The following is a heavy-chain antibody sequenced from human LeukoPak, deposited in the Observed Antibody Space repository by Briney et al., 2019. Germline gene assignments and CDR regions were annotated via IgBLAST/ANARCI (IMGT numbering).Heavy chain of an antibody. CDR2: IKEDGSRN. CDR3: ARQLSGWYDADPY. J-gene: IGHJ4*02. CDR1: GFTFSRYW. D-gene: IGHD6-19*01. V-gene: IGHV3-7*05. Sequence: GGSLRLSCAASGFTFSRYWMSWVRQAPGKGLGWVANIKEDGSRNHYVDSVKGRFTISRDNAKNSLYLQMNSLRAEDTAVYYCARQLSGWYDADPYWGQGTLVTVSS.